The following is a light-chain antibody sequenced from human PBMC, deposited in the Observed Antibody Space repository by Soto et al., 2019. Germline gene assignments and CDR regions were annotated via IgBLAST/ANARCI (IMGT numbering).Light chain of an antibody. V-gene: IGLV2-14*03. J-gene: IGLJ1*01. Sequence: QSALSHPDSVSGSPGQSITTSCTVTSSDVGGYNYVSLYQHHPGKAPKLMIFDVSNRPSGVSNRFSGSKSGNTASLTISGLQPEDEADYYCSSYTTSNTRQIVFGTGTKVTVL. CDR1: SSDVGGYNY. CDR3: SSYTTSNTRQIV. CDR2: DVS.